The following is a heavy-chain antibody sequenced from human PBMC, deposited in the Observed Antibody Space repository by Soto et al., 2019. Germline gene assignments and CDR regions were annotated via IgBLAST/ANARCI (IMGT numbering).Heavy chain of an antibody. D-gene: IGHD1-26*01. V-gene: IGHV3-21*01. CDR3: ARGYSAMDY. Sequence: EVQVVDSGGGLVKPGGSLRLSCAASGFTFSTYTMNWVRQAPGKGLEWVSSISSSSNYIYYADSLKGRFTISRDNAKNSLFLQMESLRAEDTAVYYCARGYSAMDYWGQGTLVTVSS. CDR1: GFTFSTYT. CDR2: ISSSSNYI. J-gene: IGHJ4*02.